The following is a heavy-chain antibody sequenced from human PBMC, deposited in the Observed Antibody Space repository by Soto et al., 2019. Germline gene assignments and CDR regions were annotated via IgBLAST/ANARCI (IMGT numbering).Heavy chain of an antibody. CDR2: ISVSGGST. J-gene: IGHJ4*02. D-gene: IGHD6-19*01. CDR1: GFTFSSYA. Sequence: EVQLLESGGGLVQPGGSLRLSCAASGFTFSSYAMSWVRQAPGKGLEWVSAISVSGGSTYYADSVKGRFTISRDNSKNTLYLQMNSLRAEDTAVYYCAKAPYEAVAGRGIYYFDYWGQGTLVTVSS. CDR3: AKAPYEAVAGRGIYYFDY. V-gene: IGHV3-23*01.